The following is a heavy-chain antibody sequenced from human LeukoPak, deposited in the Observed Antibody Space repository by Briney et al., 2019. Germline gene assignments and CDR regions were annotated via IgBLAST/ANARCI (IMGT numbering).Heavy chain of an antibody. CDR3: ARETWIQLRVEVCYFDY. J-gene: IGHJ4*02. D-gene: IGHD5-18*01. CDR2: INPSGGST. V-gene: IGHV1-46*01. Sequence: ASVKVSCKASGYTFTSYYMHWVRQAPGQGLEWMGIINPSGGSTSYAQKFQGRVTMTRDTSTSTVYMELSSLRSEDTAVYYCARETWIQLRVEVCYFDYWGQGTLVTVSS. CDR1: GYTFTSYY.